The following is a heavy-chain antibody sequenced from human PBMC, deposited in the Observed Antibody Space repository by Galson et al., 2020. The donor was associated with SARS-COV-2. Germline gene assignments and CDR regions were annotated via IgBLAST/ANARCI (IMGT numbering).Heavy chain of an antibody. V-gene: IGHV2-5*02. Sequence: SGPTLVKPTQTLTLTCTFSGFSLSTSGVGVGWIRQPPGKALESLALIYWDDDKRYSPSLNSRLTVTKDTSKNQVVLTMTNVDPADTATYYGAQRSNSYHTFDAWGQGTLVTVSS. CDR2: IYWDDDK. J-gene: IGHJ4*02. CDR1: GFSLSTSGVG. D-gene: IGHD3-16*01. CDR3: AQRSNSYHTFDA.